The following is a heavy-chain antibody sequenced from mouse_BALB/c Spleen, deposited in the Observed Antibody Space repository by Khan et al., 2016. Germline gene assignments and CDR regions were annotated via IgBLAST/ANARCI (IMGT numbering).Heavy chain of an antibody. CDR1: GYSITSDYA. V-gene: IGHV3-2*02. Sequence: EVQLQESGPGLVKPSQSLSLTCTVTGYSITSDYAWNWIRQFPGNKLEWMGHISYSGSTSYNPSLKSRIPITRDTSTNQFFLQLNSVTAEDTATYYCARSGALYGNFPYWGQGTLVTVSA. CDR3: ARSGALYGNFPY. J-gene: IGHJ3*01. D-gene: IGHD2-1*01. CDR2: ISYSGST.